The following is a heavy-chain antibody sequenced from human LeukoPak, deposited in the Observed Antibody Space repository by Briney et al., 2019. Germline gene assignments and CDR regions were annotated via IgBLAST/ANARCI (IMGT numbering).Heavy chain of an antibody. CDR1: GGSFSGYY. Sequence: SETLSLTCAVYGGSFSGYYWSWIRQPPGKGLEWIGEINHSGSTNYNPSLKSRVTISVDTSKNQFSLKLSSVTAADTAVYYCARGIAAAGTHYFDYWGQGTLVTVSS. V-gene: IGHV4-34*01. CDR3: ARGIAAAGTHYFDY. CDR2: INHSGST. D-gene: IGHD6-13*01. J-gene: IGHJ4*02.